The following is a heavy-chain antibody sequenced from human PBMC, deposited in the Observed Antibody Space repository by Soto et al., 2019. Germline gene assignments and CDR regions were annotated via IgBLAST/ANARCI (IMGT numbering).Heavy chain of an antibody. D-gene: IGHD5-12*01. V-gene: IGHV3-9*01. J-gene: IGHJ4*02. Sequence: TVGSLRLSCAASGFTFDDYAMHWVRQAPGKGLEWVSGISWNSGSIGYADSVKGRFTISRDNAKNSLYLQMNSLRAEDTALYYCAKAGGYSGYDYGYPFDYWGQGTLVTVSS. CDR1: GFTFDDYA. CDR2: ISWNSGSI. CDR3: AKAGGYSGYDYGYPFDY.